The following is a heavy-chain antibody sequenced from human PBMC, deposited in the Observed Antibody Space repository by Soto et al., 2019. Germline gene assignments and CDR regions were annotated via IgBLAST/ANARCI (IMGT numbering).Heavy chain of an antibody. D-gene: IGHD6-19*01. CDR1: GGSFSGYY. CDR2: INHSGST. Sequence: QVQLQQWGAGLLKPSETLSLTCAVYGGSFSGYYWSWIRQPPGKGLEWIGEINHSGSTNYNPSLKSRVTISVDTSKNQFSLKLSSVTAADTAVYYCARAYSSGWYRDLAFDYWGQGTLVTVSS. CDR3: ARAYSSGWYRDLAFDY. V-gene: IGHV4-34*01. J-gene: IGHJ4*02.